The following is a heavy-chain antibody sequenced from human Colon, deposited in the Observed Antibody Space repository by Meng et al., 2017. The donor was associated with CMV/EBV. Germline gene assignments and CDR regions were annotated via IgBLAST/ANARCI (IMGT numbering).Heavy chain of an antibody. CDR1: GYTFTAYY. V-gene: IGHV1-2*02. J-gene: IGHJ4*02. Sequence: ASVKVSCKTSGYTFTAYYIHWVRQAPGQGLEWMGWISPKSGGKNFAQKFQGRVAMTTDTSISMAYLEVTSLTSDDTAVYYCARGRIGVTGPSPGPDYWGQGALVTVSS. CDR3: ARGRIGVTGPSPGPDY. D-gene: IGHD6-19*01. CDR2: ISPKSGGK.